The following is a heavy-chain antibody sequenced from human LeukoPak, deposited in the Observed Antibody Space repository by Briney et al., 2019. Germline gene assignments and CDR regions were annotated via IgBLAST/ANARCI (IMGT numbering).Heavy chain of an antibody. J-gene: IGHJ4*02. CDR3: ARNTAGVDQGYYFDY. V-gene: IGHV4-59*01. Sequence: PSETLSLTCTVSGGSISSYYWSWIRQPPGKGLEWIGYIYYSGSTNYNPSLKSRVTISVDTSKNQFSLKLSPVTAADTAVYYCARNTAGVDQGYYFDYWGKGTLVTVSS. D-gene: IGHD5-12*01. CDR1: GGSISSYY. CDR2: IYYSGST.